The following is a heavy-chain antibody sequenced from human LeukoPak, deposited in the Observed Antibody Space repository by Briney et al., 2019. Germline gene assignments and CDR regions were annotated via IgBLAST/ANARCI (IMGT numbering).Heavy chain of an antibody. CDR1: GFTFSSYA. Sequence: GGSLRLSCAVSGFTFSSYAMSWVRQAPGKGLEWVSLISGITTNTYYADSVKGRFTISRDNSKNTLDLQMNSLRAEDTAGYYCAKHLLVGGTRGAYAFDIWGRGTMVTVSS. V-gene: IGHV3-23*01. CDR2: ISGITTNT. CDR3: AKHLLVGGTRGAYAFDI. D-gene: IGHD1-26*01. J-gene: IGHJ3*02.